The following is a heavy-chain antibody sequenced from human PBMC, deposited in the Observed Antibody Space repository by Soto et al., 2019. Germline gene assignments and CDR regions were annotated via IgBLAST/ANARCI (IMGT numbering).Heavy chain of an antibody. CDR1: GFTFSDYY. CDR2: ISSSSSYT. J-gene: IGHJ5*02. D-gene: IGHD3-3*01. Sequence: GGSLRLSCAASGFTFSDYYMSWIRQAPGKGLEWVSYISSSSSYTNYADSVKCRFTISRDNAKNSLYLQMNSLRAEDTAVYYCARGRSSGGYYDFWSGYFQGPLNWFDPWGQGTLVTVSS. V-gene: IGHV3-11*06. CDR3: ARGRSSGGYYDFWSGYFQGPLNWFDP.